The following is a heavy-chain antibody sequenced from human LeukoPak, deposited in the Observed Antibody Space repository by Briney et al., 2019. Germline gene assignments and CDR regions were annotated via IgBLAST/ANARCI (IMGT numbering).Heavy chain of an antibody. CDR1: GFTFSTSW. J-gene: IGHJ4*02. Sequence: PGGSLRLSCAAPGFTFSTSWMSWVRQVPGKGLEWVANIKKDGSETYYVDSVKGRFTVSRDNAKNSLYLQMNSLRAEDTAMYYCARGRYSGTTYYFDYWGQGTLVTVFS. D-gene: IGHD5-12*01. CDR3: ARGRYSGTTYYFDY. CDR2: IKKDGSET. V-gene: IGHV3-7*03.